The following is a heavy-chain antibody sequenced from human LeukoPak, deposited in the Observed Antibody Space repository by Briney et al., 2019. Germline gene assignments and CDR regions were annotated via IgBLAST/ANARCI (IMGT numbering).Heavy chain of an antibody. CDR2: ISGSGGST. Sequence: PGGSQRLSCAASGFTFSSYAMSWVRQAPGKGLEWVSAISGSGGSTYYADSVKGRFTISRDNSKNTLYLQMNSLRAEDTAVYYCANLRRRGYYDSSGYSLGHYFDYWGQGTLVTVSS. CDR1: GFTFSSYA. CDR3: ANLRRRGYYDSSGYSLGHYFDY. V-gene: IGHV3-23*01. D-gene: IGHD3-22*01. J-gene: IGHJ4*02.